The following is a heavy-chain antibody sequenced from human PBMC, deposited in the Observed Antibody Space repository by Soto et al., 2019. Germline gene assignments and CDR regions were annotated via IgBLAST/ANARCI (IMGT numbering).Heavy chain of an antibody. CDR2: INHSGST. CDR1: GGSFGGYY. Sequence: PSETLSLTCAVYGGSFGGYYWSWIRQPPGKGLEWIGEINHSGSTNYNPSLKSRVTISVDTSKNQFSLKLSSVTAADTAVYYCARGLSHRMVRGGPWGQGTLVTVSS. D-gene: IGHD3-10*01. V-gene: IGHV4-34*01. CDR3: ARGLSHRMVRGGP. J-gene: IGHJ5*02.